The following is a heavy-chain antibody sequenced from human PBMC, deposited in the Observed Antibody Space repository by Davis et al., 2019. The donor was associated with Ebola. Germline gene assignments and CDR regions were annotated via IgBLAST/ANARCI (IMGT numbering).Heavy chain of an antibody. Sequence: GESLKISCAASGFTFSSYAMSWVRQAPGKGLEWVSAISGSGGSTYYADSVKGRFTISRDNSKNTLYLQMNSLRAEDTAVYYCAKDAGRYFFGSTSCDRWGQGTLVTVSS. D-gene: IGHD2-2*01. CDR1: GFTFSSYA. J-gene: IGHJ5*02. CDR2: ISGSGGST. V-gene: IGHV3-23*01. CDR3: AKDAGRYFFGSTSCDR.